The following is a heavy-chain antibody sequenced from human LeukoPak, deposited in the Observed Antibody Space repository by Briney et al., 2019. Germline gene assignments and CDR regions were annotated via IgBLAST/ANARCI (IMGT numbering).Heavy chain of an antibody. Sequence: GGSLRLSCAASGFTFDDYAMHWVRQAPGKGLEWVSLISWDGGSTYYADSVKGRFTISRDNSKNSLYLQMNSLRAEDTALYYCAKDRARSGRVFDYWGQGTLVTVSS. CDR1: GFTFDDYA. CDR2: ISWDGGST. CDR3: AKDRARSGRVFDY. V-gene: IGHV3-43D*03. J-gene: IGHJ4*02. D-gene: IGHD1-26*01.